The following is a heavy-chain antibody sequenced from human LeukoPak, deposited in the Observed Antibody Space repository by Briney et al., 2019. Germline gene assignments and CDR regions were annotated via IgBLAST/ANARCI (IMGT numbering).Heavy chain of an antibody. J-gene: IGHJ6*04. CDR3: VRAMLDTAMVTFYYYYSMDV. CDR1: GYTFTGYY. Sequence: ASVTVSFKAAGYTFTGYYMHWVRQPPAQGLEWMGGINPNSGGTNNAHKVHGRVTITIHTHISKDYMELNRQSVSDTDVYDCVRAMLDTAMVTFYYYYSMDVWGKGTTVTISS. V-gene: IGHV1-2*02. D-gene: IGHD5-18*01. CDR2: INPNSGGT.